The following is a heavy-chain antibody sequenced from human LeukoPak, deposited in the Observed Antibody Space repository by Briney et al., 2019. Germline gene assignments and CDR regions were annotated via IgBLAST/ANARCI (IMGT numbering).Heavy chain of an antibody. CDR3: ARGIAAQGTDY. D-gene: IGHD6-6*01. J-gene: IGHJ4*02. CDR2: ISSSSYI. CDR1: GFTFSSYS. V-gene: IGHV3-21*01. Sequence: GGSLRLSCAASGFTFSSYSMNWVRQAPGKGLELVSSISSSSYIYYADSVKGRFTISRDNAKNSLYLQMNSLRAEDTAVYYCARGIAAQGTDYWGQGTLVTVSS.